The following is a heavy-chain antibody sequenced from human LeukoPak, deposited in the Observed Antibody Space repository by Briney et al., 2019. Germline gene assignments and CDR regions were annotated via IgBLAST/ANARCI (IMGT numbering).Heavy chain of an antibody. V-gene: IGHV4-31*03. CDR2: IYYSGST. Sequence: PSETLSLTCTVSGGSISSGGYYWSWIRQHPGKGLEWIGYIYYSGSTYYNPSLKSRVTISVDTSKNQFSLKLSSVTAADTAVYYCARTKSVVPRPYYFDYWGQGTLVTVSS. D-gene: IGHD4-23*01. CDR3: ARTKSVVPRPYYFDY. J-gene: IGHJ4*02. CDR1: GGSISSGGYY.